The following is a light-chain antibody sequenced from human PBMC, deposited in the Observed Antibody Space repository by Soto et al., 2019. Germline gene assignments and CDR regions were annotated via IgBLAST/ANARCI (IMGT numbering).Light chain of an antibody. CDR3: HQYNTYSGT. V-gene: IGKV1-5*01. CDR2: HAS. CDR1: QSISTW. Sequence: DIQMTQSPSTLSASVGDRVTITCRASQSISTWLAWYQQKPGKAPKLLIYHASSLESGVPSRFSGSGSGTDFTLTINSLQPDDFATYYCHQYNTYSGTFGQGTKVESK. J-gene: IGKJ1*01.